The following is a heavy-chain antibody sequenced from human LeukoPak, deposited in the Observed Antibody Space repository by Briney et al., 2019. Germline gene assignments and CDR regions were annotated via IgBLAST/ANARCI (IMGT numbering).Heavy chain of an antibody. Sequence: PSETLSLTCAVYGGFFSGYYWSWIRQPPGKGLEWIGEINHSGSTNYNPSLKSRVTISVDTSKNQFSLKLSSVTAADTAVYYCARNFYYYGSGSLPPDYWGQGTLVTVSS. CDR2: INHSGST. CDR3: ARNFYYYGSGSLPPDY. V-gene: IGHV4-34*01. D-gene: IGHD3-10*01. J-gene: IGHJ4*02. CDR1: GGFFSGYY.